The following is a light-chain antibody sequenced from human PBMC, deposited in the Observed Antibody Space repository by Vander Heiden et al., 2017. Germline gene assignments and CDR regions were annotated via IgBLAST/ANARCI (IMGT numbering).Light chain of an antibody. V-gene: IGKV3-11*01. CDR3: QQRSNWPRT. CDR1: QSVSSY. Sequence: EIVFTQSPATLSLSPGERATLSCRASQSVSSYLAWYQQKPGQAPRLLIYDASNRATGIPARFSGSGSRTDFTLTISSLVPEDFAVYYCQQRSNWPRTFGQGTKVEIK. J-gene: IGKJ1*01. CDR2: DAS.